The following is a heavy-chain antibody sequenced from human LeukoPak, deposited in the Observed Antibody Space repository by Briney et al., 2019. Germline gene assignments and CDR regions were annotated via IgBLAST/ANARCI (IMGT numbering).Heavy chain of an antibody. CDR1: GFTFSSYS. V-gene: IGHV3-21*01. J-gene: IGHJ6*02. Sequence: GGSLRLSRAASGFTFSSYSMNWVRQAPGKGLEWVSSISSSSSYIYYADSVKGRFSISRDNAKNSLYLQMNSLRAEDTAVYYCARDFGPRYCSGGSCYGMDVWGQGTTVTVSS. D-gene: IGHD2-15*01. CDR3: ARDFGPRYCSGGSCYGMDV. CDR2: ISSSSSYI.